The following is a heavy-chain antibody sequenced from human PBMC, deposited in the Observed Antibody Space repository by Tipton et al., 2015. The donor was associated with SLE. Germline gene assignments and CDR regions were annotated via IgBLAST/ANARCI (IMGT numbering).Heavy chain of an antibody. CDR1: GGSLSGYY. CDR3: ARDGRYYYDSRAMDV. Sequence: TLSLTCAANGGSLSGYYWVWIRQPPEKGLEWIGEINHSGSTNYNPSLKSRVTISVDTSKNHFSLKLSSVTAADTAVYYCARDGRYYYDSRAMDVWGKGTTVTVSS. CDR2: INHSGST. V-gene: IGHV4-34*01. J-gene: IGHJ6*04. D-gene: IGHD3-22*01.